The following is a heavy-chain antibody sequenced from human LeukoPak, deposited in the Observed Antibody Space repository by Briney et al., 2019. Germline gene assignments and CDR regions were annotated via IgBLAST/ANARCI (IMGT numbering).Heavy chain of an antibody. CDR1: GYTFTSYG. V-gene: IGHV1-18*01. J-gene: IGHJ4*02. CDR3: ARGGGLRFLEWPPWPLDY. Sequence: ASVKVSCKASGYTFTSYGISWVRQAPGQGLEWMGWISAYNGNTNYAQKLRGRVTMTTDTSTSTAYMELRSLRSDDTAVYYCARGGGLRFLEWPPWPLDYWGQGTLVTVSS. D-gene: IGHD3-3*01. CDR2: ISAYNGNT.